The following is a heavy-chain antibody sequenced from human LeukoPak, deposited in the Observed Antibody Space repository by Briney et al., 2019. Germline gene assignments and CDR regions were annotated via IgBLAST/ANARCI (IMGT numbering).Heavy chain of an antibody. CDR1: GFTFSRYT. CDR2: VA. V-gene: IGHV3-21*01. J-gene: IGHJ4*02. D-gene: IGHD6-19*01. CDR3: AREIEQWLVTYYFDY. Sequence: GGSLRLSCAASGFTFSRYTMSWVREAPGKGLEWVSAVAYYADSVKGRFTISRDNAKNSLYLQMNSLRAEDTAVYYCAREIEQWLVTYYFDYWGQGTLVTVSS.